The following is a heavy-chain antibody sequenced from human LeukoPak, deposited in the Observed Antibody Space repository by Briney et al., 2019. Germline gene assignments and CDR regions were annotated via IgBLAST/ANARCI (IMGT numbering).Heavy chain of an antibody. CDR3: ARKRTAKAFDI. V-gene: IGHV3-7*01. Sequence: GGSLRLSCAAAGFTFSSYWMSWVRQAPGKGLEWVANIKQDGSEKYYVDSVKGRFTISRDNAKNSLYLQMNSLRAEDTAVYYCARKRTAKAFDIWGQGTMVTVSS. CDR1: GFTFSSYW. D-gene: IGHD2-21*02. J-gene: IGHJ3*02. CDR2: IKQDGSEK.